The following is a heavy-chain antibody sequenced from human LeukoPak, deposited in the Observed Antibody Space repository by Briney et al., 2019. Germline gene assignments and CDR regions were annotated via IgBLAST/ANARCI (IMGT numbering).Heavy chain of an antibody. D-gene: IGHD3-3*01. CDR1: GFPFSSYS. Sequence: KPGGSLRLSCAASGFPFSSYSMNWVRQAPGKGLEWVSSISSSSSYIYYADSVKGRFTISRDNAKNSLYLQMNSVRAEDTAVYYCARVSGWGGYYNLDCWGQGTLVTVAS. CDR2: ISSSSSYI. J-gene: IGHJ4*02. CDR3: ARVSGWGGYYNLDC. V-gene: IGHV3-21*01.